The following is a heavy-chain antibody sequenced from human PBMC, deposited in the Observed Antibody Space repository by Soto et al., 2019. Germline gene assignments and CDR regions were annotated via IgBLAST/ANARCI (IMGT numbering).Heavy chain of an antibody. CDR2: ISGSGTST. CDR3: AKSLSALFSLGDFKY. CDR1: GFTFSSYA. V-gene: IGHV3-23*01. D-gene: IGHD2-21*01. Sequence: GGSLRLSCAASGFTFSSYALNWVRQAPGKGLEWVAEISGSGTSTYYAPSVKGRFIISSDSSKNTLYLRMYSLRAEDTAMYYCAKSLSALFSLGDFKYWGQGALVTV. J-gene: IGHJ4*02.